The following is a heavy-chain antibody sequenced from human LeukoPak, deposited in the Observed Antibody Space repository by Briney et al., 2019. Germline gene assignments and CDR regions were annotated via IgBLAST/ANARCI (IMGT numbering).Heavy chain of an antibody. V-gene: IGHV3-23*01. CDR1: GITLRNYG. CDR2: ISDSGGST. J-gene: IGHJ4*02. D-gene: IGHD6-13*01. Sequence: GGSLRLSCAVSGITLRNYGMSWVRQAPGKGLEWVAAISDSGGSTTYADSAKGRFTISRDNPKNTLYPQMNSLRAEDMSVYYCARRIAAAGALDYWGQGTVVTVFS. CDR3: ARRIAAAGALDY.